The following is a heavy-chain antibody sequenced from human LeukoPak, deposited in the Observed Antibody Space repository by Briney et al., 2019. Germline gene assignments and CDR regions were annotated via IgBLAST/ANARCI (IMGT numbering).Heavy chain of an antibody. J-gene: IGHJ4*02. D-gene: IGHD1-7*01. CDR3: ARAGLYNWNYEGTAYFDY. V-gene: IGHV3-20*04. CDR1: GFTFDDYG. CDR2: INWNGGST. Sequence: GGSLRLSCAASGFTFDDYGMSWVRQAPGKGLEWVSGINWNGGSTRYADSVKGRFTISRDNAKNSLYLQMNSLRAEDTALYYCARAGLYNWNYEGTAYFDYWGQGTLVTVSS.